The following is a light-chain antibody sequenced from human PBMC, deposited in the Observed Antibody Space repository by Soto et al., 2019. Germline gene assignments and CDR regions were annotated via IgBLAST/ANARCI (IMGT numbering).Light chain of an antibody. Sequence: EIVLTQSPDTLSLSPGERVTLSCRASQSVTNSYLAWYQQKPGQGPRLLIHGASSRATGTPDRFSGSGSGTDFTLTISRLEPEDFAVYYCQQYGATPGTFGQGTKLGIK. J-gene: IGKJ1*01. V-gene: IGKV3-20*01. CDR1: QSVTNSY. CDR3: QQYGATPGT. CDR2: GAS.